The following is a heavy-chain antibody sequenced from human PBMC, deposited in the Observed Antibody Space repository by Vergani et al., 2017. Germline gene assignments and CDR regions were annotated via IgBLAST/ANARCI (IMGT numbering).Heavy chain of an antibody. V-gene: IGHV1-69*12. J-gene: IGHJ4*02. CDR1: GGTFSSYA. CDR3: ARLEDGYYDMSGYPQVTKEYFDY. D-gene: IGHD3-22*01. Sequence: QVQLVQSGAEVKKPGSSVKVSCKASGGTFSSYAISWVRQAPGQGLEWMGGIIPIFGTANYAQKFQGRVTITADEYTGTAYMELSSLRSEDTAVYYCARLEDGYYDMSGYPQVTKEYFDYWGQGTLVTVSS. CDR2: IIPIFGTA.